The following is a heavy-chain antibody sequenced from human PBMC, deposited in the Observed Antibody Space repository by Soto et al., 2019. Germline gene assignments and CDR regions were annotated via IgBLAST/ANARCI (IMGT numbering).Heavy chain of an antibody. D-gene: IGHD2-15*01. CDR3: APLSVSLSGPYGIHV. V-gene: IGHV4-39*01. J-gene: IGHJ6*02. CDR1: GYSVSSSDYY. Sequence: SETLYLTCSVSGYSVSSSDYYWAWIRQPPGKGLEWIGSMLYSGLTYYNPSLKSRVTLSVDTSKNQFSVRLNSVPASDTAVYYCAPLSVSLSGPYGIHVWGQGTTVTVS. CDR2: MLYSGLT.